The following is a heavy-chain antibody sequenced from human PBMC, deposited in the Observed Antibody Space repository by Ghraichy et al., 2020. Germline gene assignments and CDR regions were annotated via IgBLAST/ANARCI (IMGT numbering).Heavy chain of an antibody. CDR3: ARDFSPSYYFDSSSYYVDAFDL. Sequence: GGSLRLSCAASGFTFSKYWMTWVRQAPGKGLEWVANINKNGGDKYYVDSLKGRFTISRDNAKNSLLLQMNSLRAEDTAVYYCARDFSPSYYFDSSSYYVDAFDLWGQGTVVIVAS. D-gene: IGHD3-22*01. V-gene: IGHV3-7*01. CDR1: GFTFSKYW. J-gene: IGHJ3*01. CDR2: INKNGGDK.